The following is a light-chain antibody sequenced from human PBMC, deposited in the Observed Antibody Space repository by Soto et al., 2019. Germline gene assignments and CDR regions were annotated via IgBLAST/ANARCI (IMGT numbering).Light chain of an antibody. J-gene: IGKJ1*01. Sequence: IQMAHSASSVSATVGDRVSITCRASQSINNNLEWYQQRPGDSPKLLIYAASSLQGGVPSRFSGSGSGTVFTLTISGLQPEDFATYICQQSYSPPWTFGQGTKVDIK. CDR2: AAS. CDR1: QSINNN. V-gene: IGKV1-39*01. CDR3: QQSYSPPWT.